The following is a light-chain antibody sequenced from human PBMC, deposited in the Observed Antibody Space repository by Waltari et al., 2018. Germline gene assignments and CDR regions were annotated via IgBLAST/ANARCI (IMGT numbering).Light chain of an antibody. CDR1: QLSSDY. CDR3: QQSYS. CDR2: AAS. V-gene: IGKV1-39*01. Sequence: DIQMTQSPSSLSASVGDRVTITCRASQLSSDYLNWYQQKPGKAPKLLIYAASTLQSGVPSRFSGSGSGTDFALTISSLQPEDFATYYCQQSYSFGQGTRLEIK. J-gene: IGKJ5*01.